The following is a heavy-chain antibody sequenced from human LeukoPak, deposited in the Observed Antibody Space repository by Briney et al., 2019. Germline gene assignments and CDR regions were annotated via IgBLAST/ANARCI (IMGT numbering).Heavy chain of an antibody. CDR1: GFTFSNAW. D-gene: IGHD4-11*01. CDR3: AAGYGNSDSDF. J-gene: IGHJ4*02. V-gene: IGHV3-15*01. Sequence: GGSLRLSCVASGFTFSNAWMSWVRQAPGKGLEWVGRIKSKSVGGTRDFAAPVKGRFSISRDDSKNTLYLQMNSLKTEDTAVYYCAAGYGNSDSDFWGQGTLVTVSS. CDR2: IKSKSVGGTR.